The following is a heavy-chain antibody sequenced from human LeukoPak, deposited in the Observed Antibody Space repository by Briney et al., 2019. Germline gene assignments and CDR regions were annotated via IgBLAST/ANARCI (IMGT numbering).Heavy chain of an antibody. J-gene: IGHJ4*02. D-gene: IGHD3-16*02. CDR1: GFTFSSYG. V-gene: IGHV3-30*03. Sequence: GGSLRLSCAASGFTFSSYGMHWVRQAPGKGLEWVAVISYDGSNKYYADSVKGRFTISRDNSKNTLYLQMNSLRAEDTAVYYCAREVYYVWGSYRPSGYFDYWGQGTLVTVSS. CDR2: ISYDGSNK. CDR3: AREVYYVWGSYRPSGYFDY.